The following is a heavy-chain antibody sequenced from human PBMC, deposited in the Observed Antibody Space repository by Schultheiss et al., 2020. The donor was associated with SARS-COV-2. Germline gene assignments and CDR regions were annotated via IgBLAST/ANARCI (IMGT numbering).Heavy chain of an antibody. CDR3: AKGMTTVTTRRRYEFDY. Sequence: GESLKISCAASGFTFSSYDMHWVRQATGKGLEWVSAIGTAGDTYYPGSVKGRFTISRDNAKNSLYLQMNSLRAEDTALYYCAKGMTTVTTRRRYEFDYWGQGTLVTVSS. CDR1: GFTFSSYD. CDR2: IGTAGDT. V-gene: IGHV3-13*01. J-gene: IGHJ4*02. D-gene: IGHD4-17*01.